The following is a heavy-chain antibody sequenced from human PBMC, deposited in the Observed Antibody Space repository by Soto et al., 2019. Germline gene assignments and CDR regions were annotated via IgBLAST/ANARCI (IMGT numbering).Heavy chain of an antibody. CDR2: VYYRGRT. Sequence: SETLSLTCTVSDDSITSSSYFWAWIRQPPGKGLEWIANVYYRGRTSYNPSLKSRVIISVDTSKKQFSLKLSSVTAADTAVYYCATIPATTILTDYWGQGTLVTVSS. J-gene: IGHJ4*02. D-gene: IGHD2-2*02. CDR3: ATIPATTILTDY. CDR1: DDSITSSSYF. V-gene: IGHV4-39*01.